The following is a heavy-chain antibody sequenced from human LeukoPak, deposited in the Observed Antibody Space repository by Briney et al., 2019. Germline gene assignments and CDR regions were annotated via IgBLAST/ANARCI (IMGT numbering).Heavy chain of an antibody. CDR2: INPNSGGT. D-gene: IGHD1-26*01. CDR1: GYTFTDYY. Sequence: GASVKVSCKASGYTFTDYYMHWVRQAPGQGLEWMGWINPNSGGTDYAQKFQGRVTMTRDTSISTAYMELSSLRSDDTAMYYCTRALGSDYWGQGTLVTVSS. CDR3: TRALGSDY. J-gene: IGHJ4*02. V-gene: IGHV1-2*02.